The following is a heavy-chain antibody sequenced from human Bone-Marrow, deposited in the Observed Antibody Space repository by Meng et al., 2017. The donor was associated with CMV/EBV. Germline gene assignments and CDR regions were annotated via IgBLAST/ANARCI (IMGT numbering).Heavy chain of an antibody. Sequence: GESLKISCAASGFTSSSYEMNWVRQAPGKGLEWVSYISSSGSTIYYADSVKGRFTISRDNAKNSLYLQMNSLRAEDTAVYYCAPDDFWSGFTWGQGTLVTVSS. CDR1: GFTSSSYE. V-gene: IGHV3-48*03. CDR2: ISSSGSTI. D-gene: IGHD3-3*01. CDR3: APDDFWSGFT. J-gene: IGHJ5*02.